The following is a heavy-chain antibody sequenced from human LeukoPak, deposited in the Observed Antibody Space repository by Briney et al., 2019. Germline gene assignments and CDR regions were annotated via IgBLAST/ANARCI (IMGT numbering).Heavy chain of an antibody. D-gene: IGHD4-11*01. V-gene: IGHV4-39*07. J-gene: IGHJ6*03. CDR3: ARPYSNLLRYYYMDV. Sequence: SETLSLTCSVSGDSINSRTYYWAWIRQPPGKGLEWIGSMYYTGGTYYNPSLKSRVTISVDTSKNQFSLKLSSVTAADTAVYYCARPYSNLLRYYYMDVWGKGTTVTVSS. CDR2: MYYTGGT. CDR1: GDSINSRTYY.